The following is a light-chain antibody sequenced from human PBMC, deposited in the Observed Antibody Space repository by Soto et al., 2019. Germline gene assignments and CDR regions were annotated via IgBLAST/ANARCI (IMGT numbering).Light chain of an antibody. CDR1: SSDIGGYNY. V-gene: IGLV2-14*01. CDR3: TSYTSSTSGV. J-gene: IGLJ3*02. CDR2: EVS. Sequence: QSVLTQPASVSGSPGQSITISCTGTSSDIGGYNYVSWYQQHPGKAPKLMIYEVSNRPSGLSNRFSGSKSGSTASLTISGLQAEDEADYYCTSYTSSTSGVFGGGTKLTVL.